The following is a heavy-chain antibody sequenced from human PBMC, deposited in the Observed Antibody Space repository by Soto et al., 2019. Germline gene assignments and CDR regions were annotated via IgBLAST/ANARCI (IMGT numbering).Heavy chain of an antibody. Sequence: GESLKISCKGSGYSFTSYWISWVRQMPGKGLEWMVRIYPSDSYTNYSPSFQGHVTISADKSIRTAYMQWSSLKASDTAMYYCARQSDSTSYGPPYGMDVWGQGTTVTVSS. J-gene: IGHJ6*02. CDR1: GYSFTSYW. D-gene: IGHD6-6*01. CDR3: ARQSDSTSYGPPYGMDV. CDR2: IYPSDSYT. V-gene: IGHV5-10-1*01.